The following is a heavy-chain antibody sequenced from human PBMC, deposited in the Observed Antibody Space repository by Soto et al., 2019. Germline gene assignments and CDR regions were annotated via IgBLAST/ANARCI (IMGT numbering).Heavy chain of an antibody. J-gene: IGHJ4*02. D-gene: IGHD4-17*01. CDR1: EFSVSRNY. Sequence: GGSLRLSCAASEFSVSRNYMTWVRQAPGKGLECVALIYSGGSTYYADSVKGRFTISRDSSKNTLYLQMNSLRAEDTAVYYCATRPSGDYPYFDYWGQGTLVTVSS. CDR3: ATRPSGDYPYFDY. CDR2: IYSGGST. V-gene: IGHV3-66*01.